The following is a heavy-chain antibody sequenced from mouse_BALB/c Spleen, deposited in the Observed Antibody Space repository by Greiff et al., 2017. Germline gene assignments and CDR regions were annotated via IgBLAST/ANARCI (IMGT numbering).Heavy chain of an antibody. J-gene: IGHJ2*01. CDR1: GYSFTGYY. D-gene: IGHD2-12*01. CDR3: ARDDEGY. V-gene: IGHV1S34*01. Sequence: LVKTGASVKISCKASGYSFTGYYMHWVKQSHGKSLEWIGYISCYNGATSYNQKFKDKATLTADKSSSTAYMQLSSLTSEDSAVYYCARDDEGYWGQGTTLTVSS. CDR2: ISCYNGAT.